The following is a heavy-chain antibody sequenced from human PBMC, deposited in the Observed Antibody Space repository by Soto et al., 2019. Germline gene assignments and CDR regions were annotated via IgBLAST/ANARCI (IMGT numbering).Heavy chain of an antibody. CDR1: GFTVSSNY. D-gene: IGHD4-17*01. V-gene: IGHV3-53*01. J-gene: IGHJ6*02. CDR3: ARGKALDGDYRLPHYGMDV. Sequence: GGSLRLSCAASGFTVSSNYMSWVRQAPGKGLEWVSVIYSGGSTYYADSVKGRFTISRDNSKNTLYLQMNSLRAEDTAVYYCARGKALDGDYRLPHYGMDVWGQGTTVTVSS. CDR2: IYSGGST.